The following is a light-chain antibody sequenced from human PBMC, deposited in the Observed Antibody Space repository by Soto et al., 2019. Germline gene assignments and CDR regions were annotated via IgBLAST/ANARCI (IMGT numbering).Light chain of an antibody. CDR1: QSVNSF. J-gene: IGKJ4*01. Sequence: EIVLTQSPATLSLSPGERATLSCRASQSVNSFLAWYQQKPGQAPRLLIYDASNRATGIPARFSGSGSGTDFTLTISSLEPEDFAVYYRQQRTNWPPLTFGGGTKVDIK. CDR3: QQRTNWPPLT. V-gene: IGKV3-11*01. CDR2: DAS.